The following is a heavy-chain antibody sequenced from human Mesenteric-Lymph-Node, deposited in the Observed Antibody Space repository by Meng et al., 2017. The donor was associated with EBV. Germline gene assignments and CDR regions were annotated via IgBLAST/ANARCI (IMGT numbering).Heavy chain of an antibody. CDR3: ARLVVDPIDNWFNP. CDR2: MNHDGRA. V-gene: IGHV4-34*01. D-gene: IGHD2-15*01. Sequence: QVKREEGGAGLLKPSETLSHICTVYGESFSDHYWSWIRQPPGKGPQWIGEMNHDGRANYNPSLKSRVTMSVDTSKNQLSLKLSSVPAADTAIYYCARLVVDPIDNWFNPWGQGTLVTVSS. J-gene: IGHJ5*02. CDR1: GESFSDHY.